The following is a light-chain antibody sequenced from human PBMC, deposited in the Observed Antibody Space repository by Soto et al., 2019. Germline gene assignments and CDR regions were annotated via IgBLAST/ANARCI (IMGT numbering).Light chain of an antibody. CDR2: AAS. Sequence: DIQITQSPSSLSASVGDRVTITCRANQSISSYLNWYQQRPGKAPKLLIYAASNLQSGVPSRFSGSGSGADFTLTIRTLQPEDFVTYYCQQSYNTPLTFGGGTKV. CDR1: QSISSY. CDR3: QQSYNTPLT. V-gene: IGKV1-39*01. J-gene: IGKJ4*01.